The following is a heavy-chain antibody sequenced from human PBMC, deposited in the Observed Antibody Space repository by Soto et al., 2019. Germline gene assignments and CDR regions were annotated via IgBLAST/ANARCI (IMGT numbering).Heavy chain of an antibody. CDR1: GFSFDDYG. D-gene: IGHD5-18*01. CDR3: AKDNDLDRACPLDY. V-gene: IGHV3-9*01. J-gene: IGHJ4*02. CDR2: ISWNSGDI. Sequence: EVQLVESGGGSVQPGRSLRLSCAASGFSFDDYGMHWVRQGLGKGLEWVSGISWNSGDIYYADSVKGRFTISRDNAKSSLYLQMNSLRTEDTALYYCAKDNDLDRACPLDYWGQGILVIVSS.